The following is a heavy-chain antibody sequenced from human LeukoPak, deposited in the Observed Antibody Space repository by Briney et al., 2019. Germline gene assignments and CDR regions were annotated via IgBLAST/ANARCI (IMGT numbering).Heavy chain of an antibody. J-gene: IGHJ5*02. V-gene: IGHV3-7*01. CDR2: IKQDGSEK. CDR3: ARVVVVAATGVRWFDP. D-gene: IGHD2-15*01. CDR1: GFTFSSYW. Sequence: GGSLRLSCAASGFTFSSYWMSWVRQAPGKGLEWVANIKQDGSEKYYVDSVKGRFTISRDNAKNSLYLQMSSLRAEDTAVYYCARVVVVAATGVRWFDPWGQGTLVTVSS.